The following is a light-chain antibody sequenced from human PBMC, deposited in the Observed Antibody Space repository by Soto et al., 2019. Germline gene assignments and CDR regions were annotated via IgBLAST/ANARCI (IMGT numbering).Light chain of an antibody. CDR3: QQYGRSPLT. CDR1: QSVSSY. Sequence: EIVLTQSPATLSLSPGERATLSCRASQSVSSYLAWYQQKPGQAPRLLIYGASSRATGIPDRFSGSGSGADFTLTISRLEPEDFAVYYCQQYGRSPLTFGGGTKVDI. J-gene: IGKJ4*01. CDR2: GAS. V-gene: IGKV3-20*01.